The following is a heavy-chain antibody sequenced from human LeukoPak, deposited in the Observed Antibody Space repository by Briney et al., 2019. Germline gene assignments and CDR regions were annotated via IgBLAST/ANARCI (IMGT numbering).Heavy chain of an antibody. Sequence: GGSLRLSCAASGFTFSNYWMHWVRHTPGKGLVWVSRINSDASVTTYADSVKGRFTISRDNPQNTVYLQMNSLRAEDSALYYCTRFGDYGEYWGQGTLVTVSS. CDR2: INSDASVT. D-gene: IGHD3-10*01. CDR1: GFTFSNYW. J-gene: IGHJ4*02. V-gene: IGHV3-74*01. CDR3: TRFGDYGEY.